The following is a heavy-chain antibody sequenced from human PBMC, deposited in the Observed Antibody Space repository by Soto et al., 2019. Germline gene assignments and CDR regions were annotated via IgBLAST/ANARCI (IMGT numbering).Heavy chain of an antibody. J-gene: IGHJ3*02. CDR3: AKYIIRYFDRRGVPHAFDI. V-gene: IGHV3-23*01. Sequence: GGSLRLSCAASGFTFSSYAMSWVRQAPGKGLEWVSAISGSGGSTYYADSVKGRFTISRDNSKNTLYLQMNSLRAEDTAVYYCAKYIIRYFDRRGVPHAFDIWGQGTMVTVSS. D-gene: IGHD3-9*01. CDR1: GFTFSSYA. CDR2: ISGSGGST.